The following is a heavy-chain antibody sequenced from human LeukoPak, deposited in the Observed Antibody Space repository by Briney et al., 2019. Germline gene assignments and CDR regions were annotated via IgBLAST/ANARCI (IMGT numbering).Heavy chain of an antibody. CDR1: GGSFSGYY. V-gene: IGHV4-34*01. D-gene: IGHD6-6*01. CDR2: INHSGST. J-gene: IGHJ4*02. CDR3: ASDTYSSSNY. Sequence: SETLSLTCAVYGGSFSGYYWSWIRQPPGKGLEWIGEINHSGSTSYNPSLKSRVTISVDTSKNQFSLKLSSVTAADTAVYYCASDTYSSSNYWGQGTLVTVSS.